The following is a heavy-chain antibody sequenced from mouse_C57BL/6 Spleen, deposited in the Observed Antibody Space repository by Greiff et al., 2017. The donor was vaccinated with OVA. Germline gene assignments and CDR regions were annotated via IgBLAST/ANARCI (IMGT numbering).Heavy chain of an antibody. J-gene: IGHJ2*01. CDR1: GYTFTSYW. V-gene: IGHV1-50*01. CDR3: ARSGDYYGSSRFSY. D-gene: IGHD1-1*01. Sequence: QVQLQQPGAELVKPGASVKLSCKASGYTFTSYWMQWVKQRPGQGLEWIGEIDPSDSYTNYNQKFKGKATLTVDTSSSTAYMQLSSLTSEDSAVYYCARSGDYYGSSRFSYWGQGTTLTVSS. CDR2: IDPSDSYT.